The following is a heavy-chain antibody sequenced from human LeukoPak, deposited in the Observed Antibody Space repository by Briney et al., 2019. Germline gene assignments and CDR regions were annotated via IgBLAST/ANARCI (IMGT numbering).Heavy chain of an antibody. D-gene: IGHD6-19*01. Sequence: GGSLRLSCAASGFTFSSYEMNWVRQAPGKGLEWVSYLSSSGSTKYYADSVKGRFTISRDNAKNSLYLQMNSLRAEDTAVYYCARAFLRGSIAVAGNYYYYGMDVWGQGTTVTVSS. V-gene: IGHV3-48*03. CDR2: LSSSGSTK. CDR1: GFTFSSYE. J-gene: IGHJ6*02. CDR3: ARAFLRGSIAVAGNYYYYGMDV.